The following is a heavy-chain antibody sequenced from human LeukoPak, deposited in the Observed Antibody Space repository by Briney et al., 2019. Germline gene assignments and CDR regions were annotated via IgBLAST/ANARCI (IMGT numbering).Heavy chain of an antibody. CDR2: IKSKTDGGTT. Sequence: GGSLRLSCAASGFTFSNAWMSWVRQAPGKGLEWVGRIKSKTDGGTTDYAAPVKGRFAISRDDSKNTLYLQMNSLKTEDTAVYYCTTEGRITIFGVVIGLFDYWGQGTLVTVSS. J-gene: IGHJ4*02. V-gene: IGHV3-15*01. CDR1: GFTFSNAW. D-gene: IGHD3-3*01. CDR3: TTEGRITIFGVVIGLFDY.